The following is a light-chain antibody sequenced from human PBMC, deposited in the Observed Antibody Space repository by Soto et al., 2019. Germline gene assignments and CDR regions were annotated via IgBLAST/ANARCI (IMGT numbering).Light chain of an antibody. CDR1: SSDIGGSKY. Sequence: QSVLTQPASLSGSPGHSITISCAGTSSDIGGSKYVSWYQQHPGKAPKLIIYEVTYRPSGVSARFSGSKSGNTASLTVSGLQAEDEADYYCSSYTSSGTLYVFGTGTKVTVL. V-gene: IGLV2-14*01. J-gene: IGLJ1*01. CDR3: SSYTSSGTLYV. CDR2: EVT.